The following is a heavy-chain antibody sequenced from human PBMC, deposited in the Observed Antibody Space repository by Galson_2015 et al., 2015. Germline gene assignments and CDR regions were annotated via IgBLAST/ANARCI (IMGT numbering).Heavy chain of an antibody. CDR3: ARARDCSSTSCRSRFDP. V-gene: IGHV3-30-3*01. D-gene: IGHD2-2*01. CDR1: GFTLSSYA. CDR2: ISYDGSNK. J-gene: IGHJ5*02. Sequence: SLRLSCAASGFTLSSYAMHWVRQAPGKGLEWVAVISYDGSNKYYADSVKGRFTISGDNSKNTLYLQMNSLRAEDTAVYYCARARDCSSTSCRSRFDPWGQGTLVTVSS.